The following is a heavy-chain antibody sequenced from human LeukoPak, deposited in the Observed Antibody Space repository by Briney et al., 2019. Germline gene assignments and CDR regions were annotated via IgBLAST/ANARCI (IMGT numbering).Heavy chain of an antibody. CDR2: ISGSGGST. CDR1: GFTFSSYA. Sequence: GGSLRLSCAASGFTFSSYAMSWVRQVPGKGLEWVSGISGSGGSTYYADSVKGRSTISRDNSKSTLHLQMNSLRAEDTALYYCAEWNSVYWYFDLWGRGTLVTVSS. V-gene: IGHV3-23*01. CDR3: AEWNSVYWYFDL. D-gene: IGHD1-1*01. J-gene: IGHJ2*01.